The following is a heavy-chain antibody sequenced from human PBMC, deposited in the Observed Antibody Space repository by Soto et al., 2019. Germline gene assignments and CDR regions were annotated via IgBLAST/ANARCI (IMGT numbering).Heavy chain of an antibody. D-gene: IGHD4-17*01. V-gene: IGHV1-69*13. CDR3: ARVPEDARPPLTYGDYDPSLPHYYYYYGMDV. Sequence: GASVKVSCKASGGTFSSYAISWVRQAPGQGLEWMGGIIPIFGTANYAQKFQGRVTITADESTSTAYMELSSLRSEDTAVYYCARVPEDARPPLTYGDYDPSLPHYYYYYGMDVWGQGTTVTVSS. CDR1: GGTFSSYA. J-gene: IGHJ6*02. CDR2: IIPIFGTA.